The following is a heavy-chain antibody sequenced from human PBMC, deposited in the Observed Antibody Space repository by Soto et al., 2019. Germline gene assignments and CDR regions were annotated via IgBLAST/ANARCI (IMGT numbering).Heavy chain of an antibody. Sequence: EVQLLESGGNSVQPGGSLRLSCAASGFTFRNYAMTWVRQAPGRGLEWVSLISGSADSTFYADSLKGRFTISRDNSKSTLYRQVNSRRAEDSAIYYCARVYSSGWYLGYYFDYWGQGRLVTVSS. V-gene: IGHV3-23*01. CDR1: GFTFRNYA. CDR2: ISGSADST. J-gene: IGHJ4*02. D-gene: IGHD6-19*01. CDR3: ARVYSSGWYLGYYFDY.